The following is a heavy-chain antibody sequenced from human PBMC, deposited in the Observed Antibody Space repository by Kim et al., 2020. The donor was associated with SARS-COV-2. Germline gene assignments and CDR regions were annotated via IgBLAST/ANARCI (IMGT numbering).Heavy chain of an antibody. Sequence: GGSLRLSCAASGFTFSSYSMNWVRQAPGKGLEWVSSISSSSSYIYYADSVKGRFTISRDNAKNSLYLQMNSLRAEDTAVYYCARDRIGLYCSGGSCPGGAFDIWGQGTMVTVSS. CDR1: GFTFSSYS. J-gene: IGHJ3*02. V-gene: IGHV3-21*01. CDR3: ARDRIGLYCSGGSCPGGAFDI. CDR2: ISSSSSYI. D-gene: IGHD2-15*01.